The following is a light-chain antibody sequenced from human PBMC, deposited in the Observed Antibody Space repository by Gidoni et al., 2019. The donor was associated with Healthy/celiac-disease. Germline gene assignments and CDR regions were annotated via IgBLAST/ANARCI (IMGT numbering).Light chain of an antibody. Sequence: QSVLTQPPSVSGAPGQRVPISCTGSSSNIGAGYDVHWYQQLPGTAPKLLIYGNSNRPSGVPDRFSGSKSGTSASLAITGLQAEDEADYYCQSYDSSLRYVVFGGGTKLTVL. V-gene: IGLV1-40*01. J-gene: IGLJ2*01. CDR2: GNS. CDR3: QSYDSSLRYVV. CDR1: SSNIGAGYD.